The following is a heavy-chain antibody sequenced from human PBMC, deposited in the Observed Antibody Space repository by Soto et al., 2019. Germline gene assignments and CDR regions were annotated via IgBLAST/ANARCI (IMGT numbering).Heavy chain of an antibody. J-gene: IGHJ3*02. V-gene: IGHV3-48*02. CDR2: ISSSSSTI. D-gene: IGHD3-16*02. Sequence: GALRLSCAASGFTFSSYSMNWVRQAPGKGLEWVSYISSSSSTIYYADSVKGRFTISRDNAKNSLYLQMNSLRDEDTAVYYCARGKLGDYVWGSYRYTGNPSAFDIWGQGTMVTVSS. CDR3: ARGKLGDYVWGSYRYTGNPSAFDI. CDR1: GFTFSSYS.